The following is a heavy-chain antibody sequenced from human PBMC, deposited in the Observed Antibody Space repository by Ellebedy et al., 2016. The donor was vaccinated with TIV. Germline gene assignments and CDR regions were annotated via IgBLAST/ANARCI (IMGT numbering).Heavy chain of an antibody. CDR3: ARALAGSNKVTYHFGMDV. J-gene: IGHJ6*02. D-gene: IGHD2-21*02. Sequence: SETLSLXCTVSGCSLRTYYWSWIRQSPGKGLEWIGYIYYSGSTDYNSSLKSRATISVDTSKNQFSLNLTSVTAADTAVYYCARALAGSNKVTYHFGMDVWGQGTTVTVSS. V-gene: IGHV4-59*01. CDR1: GCSLRTYY. CDR2: IYYSGST.